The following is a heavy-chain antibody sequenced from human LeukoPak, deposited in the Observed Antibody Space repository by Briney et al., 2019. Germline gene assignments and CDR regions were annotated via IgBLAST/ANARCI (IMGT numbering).Heavy chain of an antibody. CDR3: ARDSIAAAGLGYFDY. V-gene: IGHV1-2*02. J-gene: IGHJ4*02. CDR1: GYTFTGYF. D-gene: IGHD6-13*01. Sequence: ASVKVSCKASGYTFTGYFMHWVRQAPGQGLEWMGWINPNSGGTNYAQKFQGRVTMTRDTSISTAYMELSRLRSDDTAVYYCARDSIAAAGLGYFDYWGQGTLVTVSS. CDR2: INPNSGGT.